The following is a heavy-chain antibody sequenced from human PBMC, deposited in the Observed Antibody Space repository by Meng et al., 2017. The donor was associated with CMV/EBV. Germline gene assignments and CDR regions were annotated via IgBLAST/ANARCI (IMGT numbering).Heavy chain of an antibody. J-gene: IGHJ4*02. CDR1: GGSISSSSYY. D-gene: IGHD5-24*01. V-gene: IGHV4-39*01. CDR3: ARLDGDGGKDY. Sequence: SETLSLTCTVSGGSISSSSYYWGWIRQPPGKGLEWIGSIYYSGSTYYNPSLKSRVTISVDTSKNQFSLKLSSVTAADTAVYYCARLDGDGGKDYWGQGTLVTVSS. CDR2: IYYSGST.